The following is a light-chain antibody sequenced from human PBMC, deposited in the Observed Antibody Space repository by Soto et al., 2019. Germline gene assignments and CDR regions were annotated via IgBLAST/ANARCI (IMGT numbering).Light chain of an antibody. V-gene: IGLV2-14*01. CDR1: TSVVGGYNS. J-gene: IGLJ1*01. Sequence: QSVLTQPASVSGSAGQPLNISCTGTTSVVGGYNSVSWYQQHPGKVPKLLIHEVSNRPSGVSNRFSGSKSGNTASLTISGLQAEDEADYYCLSKTSSISYVFGTGTKVTVL. CDR2: EVS. CDR3: LSKTSSISYV.